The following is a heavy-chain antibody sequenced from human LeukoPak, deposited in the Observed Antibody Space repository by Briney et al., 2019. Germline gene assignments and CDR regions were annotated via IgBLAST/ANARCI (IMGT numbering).Heavy chain of an antibody. CDR2: IYYSGST. CDR3: ARVETPHYVFGSGYHRNPGTYFDY. D-gene: IGHD3-3*01. CDR1: GGSISSYY. V-gene: IGHV4-59*01. J-gene: IGHJ4*02. Sequence: SETLSLTCTVSGGSISSYYWSWIRQPPGKGLEWIGYIYYSGSTNYNPSLKSRVTISVDTSQNQFSLKLSSVTAADTAVYYCARVETPHYVFGSGYHRNPGTYFDYGGQEPLVPVPS.